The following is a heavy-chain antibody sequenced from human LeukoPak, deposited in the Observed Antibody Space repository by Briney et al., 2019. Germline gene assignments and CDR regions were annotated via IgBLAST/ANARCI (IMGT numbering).Heavy chain of an antibody. V-gene: IGHV1-2*02. CDR2: INPNSGGT. CDR3: ARDPETRY. CDR1: GYTFTSYY. D-gene: IGHD1-14*01. J-gene: IGHJ4*02. Sequence: ASVKVSCKTSGYTFTSYYMHWVRQAPGQGLEWMGWINPNSGGTNYAQKFQGRVTMTRDTSTSTVYMELSSLRSEDTAVYYCARDPETRYWGQGTLVTVSS.